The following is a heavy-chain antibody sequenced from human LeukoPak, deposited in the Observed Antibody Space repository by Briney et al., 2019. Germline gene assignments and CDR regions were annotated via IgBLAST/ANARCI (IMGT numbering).Heavy chain of an antibody. CDR3: AIVGSGRTSGRYDY. D-gene: IGHD1/OR15-1a*01. Sequence: ASVKVSCKASGYTFTSYGISWVRQAPGQGREWMGWISAYNGNTNYAQKLQGRVTMTTDTSTSTAYMELRSLRSDDTAVYYCAIVGSGRTSGRYDYWGQGTLVTVSS. J-gene: IGHJ4*02. V-gene: IGHV1-18*01. CDR1: GYTFTSYG. CDR2: ISAYNGNT.